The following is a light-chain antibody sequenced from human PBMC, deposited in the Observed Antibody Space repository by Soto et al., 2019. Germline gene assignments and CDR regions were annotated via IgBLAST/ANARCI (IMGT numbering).Light chain of an antibody. J-gene: IGKJ4*01. V-gene: IGKV1-9*01. CDR2: AAS. CDR1: QDISSY. CDR3: QQFNSYPLT. Sequence: IQLTQSPSSLSASVGDRVTITCRASQDISSYLAWYQQKSGKAPKLLIYAASTLQSGVPSRFSGSGSGTDFTLTISSPQPEDFATYYCQQFNSYPLTFGGGTKVEIK.